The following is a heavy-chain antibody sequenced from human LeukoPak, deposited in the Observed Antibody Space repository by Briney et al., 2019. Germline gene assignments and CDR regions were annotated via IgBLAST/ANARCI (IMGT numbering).Heavy chain of an antibody. CDR2: INPNSGDT. CDR3: ARDAGSGSYRWFDP. J-gene: IGHJ5*02. CDR1: GYIFIDYY. Sequence: ASVKVSCKASGYIFIDYYIHWVRQAPGQGFEWMGWINPNSGDTDYAQKFQGRVTMTRDTSISTAYMELSRLRSDDTAVYYCARDAGSGSYRWFDPWGQGTLVTVSS. D-gene: IGHD3-10*01. V-gene: IGHV1-2*02.